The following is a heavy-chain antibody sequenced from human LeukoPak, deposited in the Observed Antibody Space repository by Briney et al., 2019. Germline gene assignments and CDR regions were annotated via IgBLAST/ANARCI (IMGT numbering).Heavy chain of an antibody. CDR1: GFTFSSYA. Sequence: GGCLRLSCAASGFTFSSYAISWVRQAPGKGLEWVSAISGSGGSTYYADSVKGRFTLSRDNSKNTLCLQMNSLRTEDTAVYYCAKDGITPTVTTLPTPFDYWGQGTLVTVSS. J-gene: IGHJ4*02. CDR2: ISGSGGST. D-gene: IGHD4-17*01. CDR3: AKDGITPTVTTLPTPFDY. V-gene: IGHV3-23*01.